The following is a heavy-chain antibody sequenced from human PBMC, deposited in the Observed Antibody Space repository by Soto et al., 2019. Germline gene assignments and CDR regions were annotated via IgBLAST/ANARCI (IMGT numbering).Heavy chain of an antibody. Sequence: SETLCLTWTVAGGSISGYCWSWIRQPPGKGLEWIGEINHSGSTNYNPSLMSRVTISVDTSKNQFSLKLSSVTAADTAVYYCARLNGYCISTNCHGYYGMDVWGQGATVTVSS. V-gene: IGHV4-34*01. J-gene: IGHJ6*02. CDR2: INHSGST. CDR1: GGSISGYC. CDR3: ARLNGYCISTNCHGYYGMDV. D-gene: IGHD2-2*01.